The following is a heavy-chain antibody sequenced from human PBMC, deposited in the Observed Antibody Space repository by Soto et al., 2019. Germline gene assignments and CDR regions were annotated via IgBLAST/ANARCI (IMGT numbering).Heavy chain of an antibody. Sequence: QVQLVQSGAEVKKPGASVRVSCKASGYTFTSYDLTWVRQATGQGLEWMGWMNPNSGNTAYAQKFQGRVTMTRNTSISTAYMELSSLRSEDTAVYYCARLKQDYAVAWGQGTLVTVAS. CDR1: GYTFTSYD. J-gene: IGHJ4*02. CDR2: MNPNSGNT. V-gene: IGHV1-8*01. CDR3: ARLKQDYAVA. D-gene: IGHD3-16*01.